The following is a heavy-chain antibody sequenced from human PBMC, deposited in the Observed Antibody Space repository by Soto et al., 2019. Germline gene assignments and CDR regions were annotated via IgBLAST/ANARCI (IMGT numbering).Heavy chain of an antibody. V-gene: IGHV3-30*03. D-gene: IGHD3-10*01. CDR1: GFNFGFFG. CDR3: ARGNLSFDFDS. J-gene: IGHJ4*02. CDR2: ISGDGINT. Sequence: QIQLVESGGEVVQPGRSLRLSCAASGFNFGFFGMHWVRQAPGKGLEWVAFISGDGINTHYADSVRGRFTLSRDYSKKTMYLQMDTLRDDDTALYYCARGNLSFDFDSWGQGTLVTVSS.